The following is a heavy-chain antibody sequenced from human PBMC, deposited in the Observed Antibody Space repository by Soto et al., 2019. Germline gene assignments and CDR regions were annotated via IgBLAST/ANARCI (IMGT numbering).Heavy chain of an antibody. CDR1: GGSISSSSYY. Sequence: SETLSLTCTVSGGSISSSSYYWGWIRQPPGKGLEWIGSIYYSGSTYYNPSLKSRVTISVDTSKNQFSLKLSSVTAADTAVYYCASLFLIAEAGWFDPCGQGTLVTVSS. V-gene: IGHV4-39*01. J-gene: IGHJ5*02. CDR2: IYYSGST. CDR3: ASLFLIAEAGWFDP. D-gene: IGHD6-13*01.